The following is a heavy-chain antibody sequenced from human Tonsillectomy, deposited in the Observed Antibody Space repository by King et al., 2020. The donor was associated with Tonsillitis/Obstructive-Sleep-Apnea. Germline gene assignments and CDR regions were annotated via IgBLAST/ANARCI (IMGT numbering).Heavy chain of an antibody. V-gene: IGHV4-34*01. D-gene: IGHD1-26*01. CDR2: INHSRST. CDR3: ASGGGSWFDY. J-gene: IGHJ4*02. CDR1: GGSFSGYY. Sequence: VQLQQWGAGLLKPSETLSLTCAVYGGSFSGYYWSWIRQPPGKGLEWIGEINHSRSTNYNPSLKSRVTISVDTSKNQFSLNLSSVTAAATAVYYCASGGGSWFDYWGQGTLVTVSS.